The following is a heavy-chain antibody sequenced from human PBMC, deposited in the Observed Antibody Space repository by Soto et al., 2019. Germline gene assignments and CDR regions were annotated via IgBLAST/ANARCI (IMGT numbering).Heavy chain of an antibody. V-gene: IGHV3-33*01. Sequence: PGGSLRLSCAASGFTFSSYGMHWVRQAPGKGLEWVAVIWYDGSNKYYADSVKGRFTITRDNSKNTLDLQMNSLGAEDTAVYYCARASTAIRYYYGMDVWGQGTTVTVSS. CDR3: ARASTAIRYYYGMDV. D-gene: IGHD5-18*01. CDR1: GFTFSSYG. CDR2: IWYDGSNK. J-gene: IGHJ6*02.